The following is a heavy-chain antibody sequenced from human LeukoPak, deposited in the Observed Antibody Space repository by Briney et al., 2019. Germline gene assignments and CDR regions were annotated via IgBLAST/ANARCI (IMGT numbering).Heavy chain of an antibody. J-gene: IGHJ5*02. CDR3: ERARCDSCGYGS. CDR1: GFTVTSSY. CDR2: LYSVGRT. V-gene: IGHV3-66*02. Sequence: GGSLRLSCAASGFTVTSSYMSCVRQAPGEGVEWVALLYSVGRTYYAGSVRGRFTISIDTSKNTLYLQMDSLRSEDTAEYYCERARCDSCGYGSWGQGTLVTVS. D-gene: IGHD3-22*01.